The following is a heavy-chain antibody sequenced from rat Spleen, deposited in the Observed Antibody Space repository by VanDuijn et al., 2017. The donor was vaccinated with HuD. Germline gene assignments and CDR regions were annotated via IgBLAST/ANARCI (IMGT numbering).Heavy chain of an antibody. J-gene: IGHJ3*01. D-gene: IGHD4-3*01. CDR3: TRDGVRGFAY. CDR2: ITNSGGST. Sequence: EVQLVESGGDLMQPGRSMNFSCAASGFTFSNYYMAWVRQAPTKGLEWVASITNSGGSTYYRDSVKGRFTISRDNAKSTLYLQMDSLRSEDTATYYCTRDGVRGFAYWGQGTLVTVSS. CDR1: GFTFSNYY. V-gene: IGHV5-25*01.